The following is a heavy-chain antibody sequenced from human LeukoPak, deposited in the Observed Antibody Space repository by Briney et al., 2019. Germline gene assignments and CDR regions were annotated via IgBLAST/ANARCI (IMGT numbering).Heavy chain of an antibody. J-gene: IGHJ4*02. D-gene: IGHD3-22*01. CDR3: ARLHYDSSGYYTGLFDY. Sequence: GGSLRLSCAASGFTFSSYWISWVRQAPGKGLEWVANIKQDGSEKYYVDSVKGRFTISRDNAKNSLYLQMNSLRAEDTAVYYCARLHYDSSGYYTGLFDYWGQGTLVTVSS. V-gene: IGHV3-7*01. CDR1: GFTFSSYW. CDR2: IKQDGSEK.